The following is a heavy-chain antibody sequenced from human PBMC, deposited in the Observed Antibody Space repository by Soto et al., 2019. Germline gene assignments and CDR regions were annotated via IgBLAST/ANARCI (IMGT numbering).Heavy chain of an antibody. CDR1: GGTFSSYT. CDR3: AREGVVTTNYNWFDP. D-gene: IGHD3-3*01. J-gene: IGHJ5*02. Sequence: SVKVSCKASGGTFSSYTISWVRQAPGQGLEWMGRIIPILGIANYAQKFQGRVTITADKSTSTAYMELSSLRSEDTAVYYCAREGVVTTNYNWFDPWGQGTLVTVSS. CDR2: IIPILGIA. V-gene: IGHV1-69*04.